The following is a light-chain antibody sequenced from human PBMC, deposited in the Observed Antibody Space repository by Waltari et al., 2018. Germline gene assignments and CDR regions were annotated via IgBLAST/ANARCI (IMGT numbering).Light chain of an antibody. J-gene: IGLJ2*01. CDR2: DVN. CDR3: SSYSTSSSLIL. V-gene: IGLV2-14*03. CDR1: RSDVGGPAY. Sequence: QSALSQPASVSGSPGQSITISCTGARSDVGGPAYVSWYQQHPGKAPKLIIRDVNNRPSGVSNRFSGSKSGNTASLTISGLQAEDEADYYCSSYSTSSSLILFGEGTKVTVL.